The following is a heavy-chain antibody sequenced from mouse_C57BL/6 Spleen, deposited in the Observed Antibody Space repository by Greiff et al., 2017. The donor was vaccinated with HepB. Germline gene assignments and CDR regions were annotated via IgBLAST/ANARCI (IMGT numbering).Heavy chain of an antibody. Sequence: VQLQQSGPELVKPGASVKISCKASGYAFSSSWMNWVKQRPGKGLEWIGRIYPGDGDTNYNGKFKGKATLTADKSSSTAYMQLSSLTSEDSAVCFCARRGTVVAGAMDYWGQGTSVTVSS. CDR3: ARRGTVVAGAMDY. CDR2: IYPGDGDT. D-gene: IGHD1-1*01. V-gene: IGHV1-82*01. J-gene: IGHJ4*01. CDR1: GYAFSSSW.